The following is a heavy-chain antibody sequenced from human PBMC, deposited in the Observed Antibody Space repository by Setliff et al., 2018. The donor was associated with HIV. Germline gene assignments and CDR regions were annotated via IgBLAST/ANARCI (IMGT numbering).Heavy chain of an antibody. V-gene: IGHV4-34*01. CDR2: INHGGST. Sequence: SETLSLTCAVYGGSFSGYYWSWIRQPPGKGLEWIGEINHGGSTNYNPSLKSRVTISVDTSKNQFSLKLSSMTAADTAVYYCARRPYYFDSWGQGTLVTVSS. J-gene: IGHJ4*02. D-gene: IGHD6-6*01. CDR1: GGSFSGYY. CDR3: ARRPYYFDS.